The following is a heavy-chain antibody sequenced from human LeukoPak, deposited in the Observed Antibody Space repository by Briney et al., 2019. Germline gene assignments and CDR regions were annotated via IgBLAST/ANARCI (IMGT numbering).Heavy chain of an antibody. CDR1: GFTFNSCW. D-gene: IGHD2-21*02. CDR3: ATWGDTTAEYFQR. CDR2: INPDGRDT. Sequence: GGSLRLSCVVSGFTFNSCWMNWVREAPGQGLGWVAHINPDGRDTYYVDSVKGRFTISRDNAQNSMYLQMNSLRVEDTAVYYCATWGDTTAEYFQRWGQGTLVTVSS. J-gene: IGHJ1*01. V-gene: IGHV3-7*01.